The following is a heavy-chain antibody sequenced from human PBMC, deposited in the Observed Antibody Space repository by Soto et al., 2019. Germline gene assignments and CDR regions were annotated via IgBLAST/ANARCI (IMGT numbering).Heavy chain of an antibody. CDR3: AKFFVAGTRGYFDS. J-gene: IGHJ4*02. V-gene: IGHV3-23*01. CDR1: GFIFSSYA. D-gene: IGHD6-19*01. Sequence: XGSLKISCSASGFIFSSYAMSGVRQAPGKGLEWVSAISASGDNAYYADSVKGRFTISRDRSKSLYLQMKSLRAEDTAIYYCAKFFVAGTRGYFDSWGQGTLVTVS. CDR2: ISASGDNA.